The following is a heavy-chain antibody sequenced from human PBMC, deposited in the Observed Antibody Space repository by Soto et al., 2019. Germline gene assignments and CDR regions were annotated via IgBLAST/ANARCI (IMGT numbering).Heavy chain of an antibody. CDR1: GWAFSVYY. J-gene: IGHJ4*02. CDR2: INHSGST. Sequence: PSDTLSLTFPFSGWAFSVYYWSGIRQPPGPGLEWIGGINHSGSTNYNPSLKSRVTISVNTSKNQFSLKLSSVTAADTAVYYCARGRKYRGIVVVPAAHFDYWGQG. V-gene: IGHV4-34*01. CDR3: ARGRKYRGIVVVPAAHFDY. D-gene: IGHD2-2*01.